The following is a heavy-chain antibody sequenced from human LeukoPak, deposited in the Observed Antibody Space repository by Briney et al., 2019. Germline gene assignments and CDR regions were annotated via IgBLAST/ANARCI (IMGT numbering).Heavy chain of an antibody. CDR3: ANAITRYYYYYMDV. CDR2: ISGSGGST. J-gene: IGHJ6*03. Sequence: GGSLRLSCAASGFTFSSYAMSWVRQAPGKGLEWVSAISGSGGSTYYADSVKGRFTISRDNSKNTLYLQMNSLRAEDTAVYYCANAITRYYYYYMDVWGKGTTVTVSS. D-gene: IGHD2-2*01. V-gene: IGHV3-23*01. CDR1: GFTFSSYA.